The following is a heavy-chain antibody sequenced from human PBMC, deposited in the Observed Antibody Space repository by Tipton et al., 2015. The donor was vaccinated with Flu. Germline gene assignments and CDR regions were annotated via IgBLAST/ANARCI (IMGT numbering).Heavy chain of an antibody. CDR3: ARALYSTGWIWEF. D-gene: IGHD2-2*01. CDR2: ISDSGGA. CDR1: SDSIRSSSYY. J-gene: IGHJ4*02. Sequence: TLSLTCSVSSDSIRSSSYYWGWIRQPPHKGLEWVGSISDSGGAYYSPSLKSRVTISVDTSKNQFSLKLSSVTAAGTAVYYCARALYSTGWIWEFWGQGTLVTVSS. V-gene: IGHV4-39*07.